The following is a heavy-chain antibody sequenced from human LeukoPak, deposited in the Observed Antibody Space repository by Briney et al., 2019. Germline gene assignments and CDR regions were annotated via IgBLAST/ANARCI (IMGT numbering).Heavy chain of an antibody. J-gene: IGHJ5*02. CDR1: GYTFTSYY. CDR2: INPSGGSA. CDR3: ARDPGSGFPQNWFDP. D-gene: IGHD3-10*01. V-gene: IGHV1-46*01. Sequence: ASVKVSCKASGYTFTSYYMHWVRQAPGQGLEYMGIINPSGGSASYAPKFQGRVTMTRDTSTSTFYMELSSLRSEDTAVYYCARDPGSGFPQNWFDPWGQGTLVTVSS.